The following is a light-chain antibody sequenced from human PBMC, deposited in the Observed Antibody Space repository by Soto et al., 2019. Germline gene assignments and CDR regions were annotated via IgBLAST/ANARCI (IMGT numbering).Light chain of an antibody. CDR2: EGN. Sequence: QSALTQPASVSGSPGQSITISCTGTSSDVGSYNLVSWYQQHPGKAPKLMIYEGNKRPSGVSNRFSGSKSGNTASLTISGLQAEDDANYYCCSYAGSSTYVFGTGTKLTVL. J-gene: IGLJ1*01. CDR3: CSYAGSSTYV. V-gene: IGLV2-23*01. CDR1: SSDVGSYNL.